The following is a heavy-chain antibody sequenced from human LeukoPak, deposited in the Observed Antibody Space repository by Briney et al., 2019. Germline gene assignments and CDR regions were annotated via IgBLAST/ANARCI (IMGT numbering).Heavy chain of an antibody. CDR3: AKNKIYGREKWFVS. Sequence: GGSLRLSCAASGFIFPSYAMSSVRQARWRELEGVSLISGIGDITYDADSVKGRFTISRDNSKNTLYLQMNSLRVEDTAIYYCAKNKIYGREKWFVSWGQGTLVTVPS. CDR1: GFIFPSYA. CDR2: ISGIGDIT. V-gene: IGHV3-23*01. D-gene: IGHD1-26*01. J-gene: IGHJ5*01.